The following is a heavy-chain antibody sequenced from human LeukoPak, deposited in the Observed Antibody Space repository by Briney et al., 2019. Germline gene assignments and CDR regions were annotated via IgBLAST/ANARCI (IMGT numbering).Heavy chain of an antibody. D-gene: IGHD3-22*01. CDR2: ISGSGGST. J-gene: IGHJ4*02. CDR1: GFTFSSYA. Sequence: PGGSLRLPGAASGFTFSSYAMSWVRQAPGKGLEWVSAISGSGGSTYYADSVKGRFTISRDNSKNTLYLQMNSLRAEDTAVYYCAKGAAGSGYSFFDYWGQGTLVTVSS. V-gene: IGHV3-23*01. CDR3: AKGAAGSGYSFFDY.